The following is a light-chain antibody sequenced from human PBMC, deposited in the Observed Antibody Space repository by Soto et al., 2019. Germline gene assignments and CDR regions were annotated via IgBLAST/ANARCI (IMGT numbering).Light chain of an antibody. Sequence: QSALTQPRSVSGSPGQSVTISCTGSSSDVGGYNYVSWYQQQPGKAPKLLIYDVTIRTSGVSARFSGSKSGNTASLTISGLQAEDDADYFCCSYGGTYTSFVFGTGTKLTVL. CDR3: CSYGGTYTSFV. V-gene: IGLV2-11*01. J-gene: IGLJ1*01. CDR1: SSDVGGYNY. CDR2: DVT.